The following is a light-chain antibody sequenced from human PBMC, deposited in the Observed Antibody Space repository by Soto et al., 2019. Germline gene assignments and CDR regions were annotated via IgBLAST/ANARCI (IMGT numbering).Light chain of an antibody. Sequence: DIQLTQSPSFLSASVGDRGPITFRASQDISSYLAWYQQKPGKAPKLLIYAASSLQSGVPSRFSGSGSGTEFTLTISSLQPDDFATYYCQQYNSYSTFGQGTKVDIK. J-gene: IGKJ1*01. CDR1: QDISSY. CDR2: AAS. V-gene: IGKV1-9*01. CDR3: QQYNSYST.